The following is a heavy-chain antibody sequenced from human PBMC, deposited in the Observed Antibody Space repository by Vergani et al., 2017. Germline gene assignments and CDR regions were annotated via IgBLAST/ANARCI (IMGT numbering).Heavy chain of an antibody. J-gene: IGHJ3*02. V-gene: IGHV3-30*07. Sequence: QVQLVESGGGVVQPGRSLRLSCAASGFTFSSYAMHWVRQAPGKGLEWVAVISYDGSNKYYADSVKGRFTISRDNAKNSLYLQMNSLRAEDTAVYYCARDFVSADAFDIWGQGTMVTVSS. CDR1: GFTFSSYA. CDR3: ARDFVSADAFDI. CDR2: ISYDGSNK.